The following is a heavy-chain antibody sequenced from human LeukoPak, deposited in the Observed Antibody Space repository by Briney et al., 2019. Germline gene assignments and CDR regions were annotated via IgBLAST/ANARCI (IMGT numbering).Heavy chain of an antibody. J-gene: IGHJ4*02. Sequence: PSETLSLTCTVSGGSISSYYWSWIRQPPGKGLEWIGYIYYSGSTNYNPSLKSRVTISVDTSKNQFSLKLSSVTAADTAVYYCARDYGSSWYYFDYWGQGTLVTVSS. CDR2: IYYSGST. D-gene: IGHD6-13*01. CDR1: GGSISSYY. CDR3: ARDYGSSWYYFDY. V-gene: IGHV4-59*01.